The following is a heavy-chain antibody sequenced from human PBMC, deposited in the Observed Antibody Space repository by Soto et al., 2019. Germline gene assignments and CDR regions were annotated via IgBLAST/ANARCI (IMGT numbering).Heavy chain of an antibody. CDR1: GYTFASYY. Sequence: GASVKVSCKASGYTFASYYMHWVRQAPGQGLEWMGIINPSGGSTSYAQKFQGRVTMTRDTSTSTVYMELSSLRSEDTAVYYCARVGITIVRSYYYYYMDVWGKGTTVTVSS. CDR2: INPSGGST. V-gene: IGHV1-46*03. J-gene: IGHJ6*03. D-gene: IGHD3-10*01. CDR3: ARVGITIVRSYYYYYMDV.